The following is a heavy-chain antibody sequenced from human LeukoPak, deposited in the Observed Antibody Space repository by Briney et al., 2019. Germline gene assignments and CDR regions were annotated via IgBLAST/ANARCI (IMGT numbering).Heavy chain of an antibody. Sequence: PGGSLRLSCAASGFTFSGYAMSWVRQAPGKGLEWVSDISGSGGSTYYADSAEGRFTISRDNSKNTLYLQMNSLRAEDTAVYYCAKDQRREGRYNTAMVTCFDYWGQGTLVTVSS. CDR1: GFTFSGYA. CDR3: AKDQRREGRYNTAMVTCFDY. J-gene: IGHJ4*02. CDR2: ISGSGGST. D-gene: IGHD5-18*01. V-gene: IGHV3-23*01.